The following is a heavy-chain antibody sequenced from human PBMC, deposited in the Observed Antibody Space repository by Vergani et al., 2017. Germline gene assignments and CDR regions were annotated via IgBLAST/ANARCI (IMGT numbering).Heavy chain of an antibody. V-gene: IGHV4-34*01. CDR3: ARRAERWETLLRDDFDV. Sequence: QVQLQQWGPGLLKPSETLSLTFAVYGGSLSGYYWSLIPLAPGKGLEWIGEINHSGTINYNPTLKSPFNVSIDTSRDHFSLKLRSVSAADTAVYFCARRAERWETLLRDDFDVWGQGTFVTVSP. CDR1: GGSLSGYY. J-gene: IGHJ3*01. D-gene: IGHD1-26*01. CDR2: INHSGTI.